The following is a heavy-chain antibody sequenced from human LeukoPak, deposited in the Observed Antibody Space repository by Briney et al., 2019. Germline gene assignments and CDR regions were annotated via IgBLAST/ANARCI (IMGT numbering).Heavy chain of an antibody. CDR3: AKQWVPLWSPFDY. V-gene: IGHV3-7*01. J-gene: IGHJ4*02. CDR2: IKQDGSVK. D-gene: IGHD1-26*01. CDR1: GFTFSRYW. Sequence: GGSLRLSCAASGFTFSRYWMSWVRQAPGKGLEWVAIIKQDGSVKYCVDSVKGRFTISRDNTKNSLYLQMNSLRAEDTAVYYCAKQWVPLWSPFDYWGQGTLVTVSS.